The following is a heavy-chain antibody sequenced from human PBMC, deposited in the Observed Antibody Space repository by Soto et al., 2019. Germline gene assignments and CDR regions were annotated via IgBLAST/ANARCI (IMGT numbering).Heavy chain of an antibody. CDR1: GFTFSSYA. V-gene: IGHV3-23*01. CDR2: ISGSGGST. D-gene: IGHD6-13*01. J-gene: IGHJ4*02. Sequence: EVQLLESGGGLLQPGGSLRPSCAASGFTFSSYAMSWVRQAPGKGLEWVSAISGSGGSTFYADSVKARFTISRDNSKNTLYLQMNSLRAEDTAVYYCAKVGSNWYYFDYWGQGTLVTVSS. CDR3: AKVGSNWYYFDY.